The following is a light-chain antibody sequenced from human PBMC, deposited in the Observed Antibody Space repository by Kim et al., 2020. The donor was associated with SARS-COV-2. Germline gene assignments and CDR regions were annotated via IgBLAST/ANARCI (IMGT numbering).Light chain of an antibody. CDR3: QQYKKWPRT. Sequence: EIVMTQSPATLSVSPGERATLSCRASQSISSNLAWYQQKPGQAPRLLIYDASNRATGIPARFSGSGSGTEFTLTISSLQSADFAVYYCQQYKKWPRTFGQGTKVDIK. CDR1: QSISSN. V-gene: IGKV3D-15*01. J-gene: IGKJ1*01. CDR2: DAS.